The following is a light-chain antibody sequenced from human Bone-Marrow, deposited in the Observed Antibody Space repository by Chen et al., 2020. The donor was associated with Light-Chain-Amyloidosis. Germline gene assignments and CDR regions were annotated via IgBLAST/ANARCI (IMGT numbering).Light chain of an antibody. CDR1: SSHVGGYKY. V-gene: IGLV2-14*03. CDR3: SSYTRSNTVV. Sequence: QSALTQPASVSGSPGQPITISCTGTSSHVGGYKYVSWYQQHPGKAPKVMIYDVSNRPSGVSNRFSGSKSGNTASLTISGLQAEDEAEYFCSSYTRSNTVVFGGGTKLTVL. CDR2: DVS. J-gene: IGLJ2*01.